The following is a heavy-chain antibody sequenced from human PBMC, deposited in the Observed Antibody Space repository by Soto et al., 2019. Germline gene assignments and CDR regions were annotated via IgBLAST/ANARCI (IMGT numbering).Heavy chain of an antibody. CDR2: ITKSGGTT. CDR3: ATVGIGGSDVLHM. Sequence: VQLLESGGGLVRPGGSLRLSCAASGFTFDTYAMSWVRQAPGKGLEWVSEITKSGGTTYYADSVKGRFTISKDNSTNNIQLLMSNMRAEDTALYYCATVGIGGSDVLHMWGQGTLVTVTS. J-gene: IGHJ3*02. V-gene: IGHV3-23*01. CDR1: GFTFDTYA.